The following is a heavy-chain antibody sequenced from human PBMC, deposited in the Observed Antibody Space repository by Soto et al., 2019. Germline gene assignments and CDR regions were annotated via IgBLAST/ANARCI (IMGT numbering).Heavy chain of an antibody. V-gene: IGHV1-69*06. CDR1: AGTFSSYA. J-gene: IGHJ5*02. D-gene: IGHD6-13*01. Sequence: SVKVSCKASAGTFSSYAISWVRQAPGQGLEWMGGIIPIFGTANYAQKFQGRVTITADKSTSTAYMELSSLRSEDTAVYYCARGSSWYDENWFDPWGQGTLVTVSS. CDR2: IIPIFGTA. CDR3: ARGSSWYDENWFDP.